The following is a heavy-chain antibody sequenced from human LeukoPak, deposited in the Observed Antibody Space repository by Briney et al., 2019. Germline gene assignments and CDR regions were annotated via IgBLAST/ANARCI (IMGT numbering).Heavy chain of an antibody. CDR3: ERDGPNWGLL. CDR1: GGSISGYY. CDR2: FYNSGST. V-gene: IGHV4-4*07. D-gene: IGHD7-27*01. J-gene: IGHJ4*02. Sequence: SETLSLTCTVSGGSISGYYWSWVRQPAGKGLEWIGRFYNSGSTKYNPSLKSRVTMSIDTSKNEFYLKLTSVTAADTAVYYCERDGPNWGLLWGQGTLVTVSS.